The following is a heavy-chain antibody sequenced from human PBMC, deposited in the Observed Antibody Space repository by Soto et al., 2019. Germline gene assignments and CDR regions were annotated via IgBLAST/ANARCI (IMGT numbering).Heavy chain of an antibody. CDR3: AKDLFGISVNAY. CDR2: ISGSGDST. Sequence: EVQLLESGGGLVQPGGSLRLSCAASGFTFSSYAMSWVRQAPGKGLEWVSAISGSGDSTYYADSVKGRFTISRDNSKNTLYLQMNSLRAEDTAVYYCAKDLFGISVNAYWGQGTLVTVSS. CDR1: GFTFSSYA. V-gene: IGHV3-23*01. J-gene: IGHJ4*02. D-gene: IGHD1-20*01.